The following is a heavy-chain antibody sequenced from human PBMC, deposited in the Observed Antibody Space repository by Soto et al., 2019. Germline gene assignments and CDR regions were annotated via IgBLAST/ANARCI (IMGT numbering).Heavy chain of an antibody. CDR2: IWYDGSNK. J-gene: IGHJ4*02. D-gene: IGHD2-2*01. Sequence: GGSLRLSCAASGFTFSSYGMHWVRQAPGKGLEWVAVIWYDGSNKYYADSVKGRFTISRDNSKNTLYLQMNSLRAEDTAVYYCARVGCRSTRCYGAFDYWGQGTLVTVSS. CDR3: ARVGCRSTRCYGAFDY. CDR1: GFTFSSYG. V-gene: IGHV3-33*01.